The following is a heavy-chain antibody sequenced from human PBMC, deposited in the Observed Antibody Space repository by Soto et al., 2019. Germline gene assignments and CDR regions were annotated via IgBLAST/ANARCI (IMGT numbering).Heavy chain of an antibody. CDR1: GDSVSSNSAA. Sequence: PSQTLSLTCAISGDSVSSNSAAWNWIRHSPSRGLEWLGRTYYRSKWYNDYAVSVKSRITINPDTSKNQFSLQLNSVTPEDTAVYYCARALITMVRGVIITNWGQGTLVTVSS. CDR3: ARALITMVRGVIITN. CDR2: TYYRSKWYN. D-gene: IGHD3-10*01. V-gene: IGHV6-1*01. J-gene: IGHJ4*02.